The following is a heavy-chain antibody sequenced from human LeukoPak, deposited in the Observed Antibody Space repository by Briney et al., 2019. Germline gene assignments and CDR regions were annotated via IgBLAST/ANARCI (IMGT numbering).Heavy chain of an antibody. J-gene: IGHJ1*01. CDR2: IYYSGNT. Sequence: SETLSLTCAVSSYSISSGYHWAWIREPPGKGLEWIGSIYYSGNTYYNPSLKSRVTISVDTSKNQFSLKLSSVTAADTAVYYCATYCSSTSCYTPAEYFQHWGQGTLVTVSS. D-gene: IGHD2-2*02. CDR3: ATYCSSTSCYTPAEYFQH. V-gene: IGHV4-38-2*01. CDR1: SYSISSGYH.